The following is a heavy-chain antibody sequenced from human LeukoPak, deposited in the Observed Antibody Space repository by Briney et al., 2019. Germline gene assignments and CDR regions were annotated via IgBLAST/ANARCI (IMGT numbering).Heavy chain of an antibody. J-gene: IGHJ4*02. D-gene: IGHD4-11*01. V-gene: IGHV3-74*01. CDR2: INSDGSST. CDR3: LRDATVTLDY. Sequence: GGSLRLSCAASGFTFSNHWMHWVRQAPGKGLVWVSRINSDGSSTDYADSVKGRFTISRDNAKNTLYLQMNSLRAEDTAVYYCLRDATVTLDYWGQGTLVTVSS. CDR1: GFTFSNHW.